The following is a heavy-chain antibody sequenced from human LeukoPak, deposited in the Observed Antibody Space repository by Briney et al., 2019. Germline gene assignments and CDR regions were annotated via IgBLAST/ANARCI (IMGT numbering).Heavy chain of an antibody. D-gene: IGHD1-26*01. CDR3: ARVVSGSYYHLDY. CDR1: GYTFTNYG. CDR2: TSVYNGNT. Sequence: ASVKVSCQASGYTFTNYGITWVRQASGQGLEWMGWTSVYNGNTVYAQKLQGRLTVTTDTSTSTVYMELRSLRSDDTAIYYCARVVSGSYYHLDYWGQGTQVTVSS. V-gene: IGHV1-18*01. J-gene: IGHJ4*02.